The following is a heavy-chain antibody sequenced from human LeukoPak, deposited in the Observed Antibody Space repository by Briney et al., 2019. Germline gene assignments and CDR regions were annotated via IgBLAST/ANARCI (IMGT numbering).Heavy chain of an antibody. CDR3: TRRPVTTYSNYGFPDY. J-gene: IGHJ4*02. CDR1: GGSFNRNSYY. CDR2: ISYSGLT. V-gene: IGHV4-39*01. Sequence: PETLSLTCTVSGGSFNRNSYYWDWIRQPPGRGLEWIGGISYSGLTHYNPSLESRVTLSVDTSKSQFSLRLTSVTAADTSMYYCTRRPVTTYSNYGFPDYWGRGTLVTVSS. D-gene: IGHD4-11*01.